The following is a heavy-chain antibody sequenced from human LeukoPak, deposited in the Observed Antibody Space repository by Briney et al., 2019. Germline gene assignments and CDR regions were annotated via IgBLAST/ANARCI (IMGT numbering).Heavy chain of an antibody. CDR3: ARAGAYCGGDCSLYYYYYYMDV. CDR1: GGTFSSYA. Sequence: GASVKVSCKASGGTFSSYAISWVRQAPGQGLEWMGGIIPIFGTANYAQKFQGRVTITADESTSTAYMELSSLRSEDTAVYYCARAGAYCGGDCSLYYYYYYMDVWGKGTTVTVSS. D-gene: IGHD2-21*02. V-gene: IGHV1-69*13. J-gene: IGHJ6*03. CDR2: IIPIFGTA.